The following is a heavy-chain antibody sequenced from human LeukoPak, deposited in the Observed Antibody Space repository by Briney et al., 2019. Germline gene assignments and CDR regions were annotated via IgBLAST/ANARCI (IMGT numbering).Heavy chain of an antibody. CDR3: LARGRIAAAGTNYYYYMDV. V-gene: IGHV4-39*01. CDR1: GGSISSSSYY. J-gene: IGHJ6*03. CDR2: IYYSGST. D-gene: IGHD6-13*01. Sequence: SETLSLTCTVSGGSISSSSYYWGWIRQPPGKGLAWIGSIYYSGSTYYYPSPKSRATISVDTSKNQFSLKLSSVTAADTAVYYCLARGRIAAAGTNYYYYMDVWGEGTTVTVSS.